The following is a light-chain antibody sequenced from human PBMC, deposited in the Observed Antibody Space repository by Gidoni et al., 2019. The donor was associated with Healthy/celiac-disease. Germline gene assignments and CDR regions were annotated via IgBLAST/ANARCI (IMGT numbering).Light chain of an antibody. CDR1: QSVSSSY. CDR3: QQYGSSPWT. Sequence: ESVLTQSPGTLSLSQGARATLSCRASQSVSSSYLAWYQQKPGQAPRLLIYGASSRATGIPDRFSGSGSVTYFPLTISRLEPEDFAVYYCQQYGSSPWTFGPGTKVEIK. J-gene: IGKJ1*01. V-gene: IGKV3-20*01. CDR2: GAS.